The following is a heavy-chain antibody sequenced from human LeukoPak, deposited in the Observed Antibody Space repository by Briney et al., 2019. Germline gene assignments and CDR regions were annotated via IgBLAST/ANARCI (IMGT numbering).Heavy chain of an antibody. J-gene: IGHJ4*02. D-gene: IGHD2-8*02. Sequence: ASVKVSCKASGFTFTNYYMHWVRQAPGQRLEWMGLINPTGSGTNYAQKFPGRVTMTRDTSTTTVYMELSSLRSEDTAVYYCAREESGGYFDYWGQGTLVTVSS. CDR2: INPTGSGT. CDR1: GFTFTNYY. CDR3: AREESGGYFDY. V-gene: IGHV1-46*01.